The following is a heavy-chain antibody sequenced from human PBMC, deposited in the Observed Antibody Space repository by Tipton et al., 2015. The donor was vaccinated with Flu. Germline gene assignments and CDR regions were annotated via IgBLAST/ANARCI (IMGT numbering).Heavy chain of an antibody. CDR3: ARAPSGGSSIAARPNWFDP. CDR2: INHSGST. Sequence: LRLSCAASGFTFSSYEMNWVRQPPGKGLEWIGEINHSGSTNYNPSLKSRVTISVDTSKNQFSLKLSSVAAADTAVYYCARAPSGGSSIAARPNWFDPWGQGTLVTVSS. J-gene: IGHJ5*02. D-gene: IGHD6-6*01. V-gene: IGHV4-34*01. CDR1: GFTFSSYE.